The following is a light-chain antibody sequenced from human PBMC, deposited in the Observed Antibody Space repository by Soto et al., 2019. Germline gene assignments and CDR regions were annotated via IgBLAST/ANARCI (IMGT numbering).Light chain of an antibody. CDR1: SSDVGAYNY. J-gene: IGLJ3*02. CDR2: EVS. V-gene: IGLV2-8*01. CDR3: SSYAGSNNFV. Sequence: QSALTQPPSASGSPGQSVTISCTGTSSDVGAYNYVSWYQQHPGKAPKLMIYEVSKRPSGVPDRFSGSKSGNTASLTVSGLQAEDEAGYYCSSYAGSNNFVFGGGIKLTVL.